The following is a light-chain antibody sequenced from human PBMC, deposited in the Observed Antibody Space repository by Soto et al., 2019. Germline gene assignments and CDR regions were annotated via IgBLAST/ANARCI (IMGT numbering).Light chain of an antibody. Sequence: SYEXTQSXSVXVSPXQTVTXTCSGDGLGETYACWYQQKPGQSPVLVIYQDDQRPSGIPERFSGSNSGNTATLTISGTQAXXXXNYFCQAWDSTTVLFGGGTKLTVL. V-gene: IGLV3-1*01. J-gene: IGLJ2*01. CDR3: QAWDSTTVL. CDR1: GLGETY. CDR2: QDD.